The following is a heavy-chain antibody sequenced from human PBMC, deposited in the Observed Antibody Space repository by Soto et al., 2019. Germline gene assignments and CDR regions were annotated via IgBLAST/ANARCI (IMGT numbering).Heavy chain of an antibody. D-gene: IGHD3-10*01. J-gene: IGHJ4*02. V-gene: IGHV4-59*01. Sequence: SETLSLTCTVSNGSLSSNYWSWIPQSPWKGLEWIGNIYYSGSTKYNPSHKSRVTMSVDTPKKQFTLKLSSVTAADTGVYYCARDYGDGTFDYWGQGTLVTVSS. CDR3: ARDYGDGTFDY. CDR2: IYYSGST. CDR1: NGSLSSNY.